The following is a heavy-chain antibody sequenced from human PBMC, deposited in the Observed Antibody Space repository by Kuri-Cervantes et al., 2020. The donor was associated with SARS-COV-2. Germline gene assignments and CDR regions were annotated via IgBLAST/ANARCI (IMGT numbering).Heavy chain of an antibody. CDR1: GFTFITYT. D-gene: IGHD5-18*01. J-gene: IGHJ4*02. V-gene: IGHV3-21*01. CDR2: ISSSSSYI. Sequence: GGSLRLSCAASGFTFITYTMNWVRQAPGKGLEWVSSISSSSSYIYYADSVKGRFTISRDNAKNSLYLQMNSLRAEDTAVYYCARDFGYLNSYGYDWGQGTLVTVSS. CDR3: ARDFGYLNSYGYD.